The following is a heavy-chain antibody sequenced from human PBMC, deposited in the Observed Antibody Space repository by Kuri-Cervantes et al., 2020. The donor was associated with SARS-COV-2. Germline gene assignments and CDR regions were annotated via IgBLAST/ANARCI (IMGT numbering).Heavy chain of an antibody. J-gene: IGHJ4*02. CDR1: GYTFTGYY. CDR2: INPNSGGT. Sequence: ASVKVSCKASGYTFTGYYMHWVRQAPGQGLEWMGWINPNSGGTNYAQKFQGRVTTTRDTSIITAYMELSRLRSDDTALYYCARDRAGELLGFDYWGQGTLVTVSS. CDR3: ARDRAGELLGFDY. D-gene: IGHD1-26*01. V-gene: IGHV1-2*02.